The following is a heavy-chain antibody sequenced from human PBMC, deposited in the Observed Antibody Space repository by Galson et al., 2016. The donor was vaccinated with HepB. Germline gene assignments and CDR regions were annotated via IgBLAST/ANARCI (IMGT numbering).Heavy chain of an antibody. D-gene: IGHD1-1*01. CDR1: GFTFSSYG. Sequence: SLRLSCAASGFTFSSYGMHWVRQAPGKGLEWVAVIWYDGSNKYYADSVKGRFTISRDNSKNTLLLQMNSLRAEDTAVYYCARGGNWILYYFDNWGQGTLVTVSS. V-gene: IGHV3-33*01. CDR3: ARGGNWILYYFDN. J-gene: IGHJ4*02. CDR2: IWYDGSNK.